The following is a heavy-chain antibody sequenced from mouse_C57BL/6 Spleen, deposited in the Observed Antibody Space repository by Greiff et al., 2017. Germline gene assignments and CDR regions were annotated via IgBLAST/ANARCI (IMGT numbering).Heavy chain of an antibody. D-gene: IGHD1-1*02. J-gene: IGHJ1*03. CDR2: IYPGDGDT. Sequence: VQLQQSGPELVKPGASVKISCKASGYAFSSSWMNWVKQRPGTGLEWIGRIYPGDGDTNYNGKFKGKATLTADKSSSTAYMQLSSLTSEDSAVYFCARWDYGYWYFDVWGTGTTVTVSS. CDR3: ARWDYGYWYFDV. V-gene: IGHV1-82*01. CDR1: GYAFSSSW.